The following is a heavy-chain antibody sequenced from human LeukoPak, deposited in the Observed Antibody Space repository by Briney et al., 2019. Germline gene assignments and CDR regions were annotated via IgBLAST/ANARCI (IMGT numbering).Heavy chain of an antibody. CDR3: AREVGIDY. J-gene: IGHJ4*02. CDR2: ITGSGSST. CDR1: GFIFRSYA. D-gene: IGHD1-26*01. Sequence: GGSLRLSCAASGFIFRSYAMSWVRQAPGNGLEWVSTITGSGSSTYYADSLKGRFTISRDNSKNTLYLQMNSLRVEDTAVYYCAREVGIDYWGQGTLVTVSS. V-gene: IGHV3-23*01.